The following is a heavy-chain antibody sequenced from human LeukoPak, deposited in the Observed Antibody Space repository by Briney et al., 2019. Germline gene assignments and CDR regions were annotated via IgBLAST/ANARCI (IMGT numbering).Heavy chain of an antibody. V-gene: IGHV3-21*01. D-gene: IGHD3-9*01. CDR3: ARDQPYDILTGYYNPYDY. Sequence: GGSLRLSCAASGFTFSSYSMNWVRQAPGKGLEWVSSISSSSSYIYYADSVKGRFTISRDNAKNSLYLQMNSLGAEDTAVYYCARDQPYDILTGYYNPYDYWGQGTLVTVSS. CDR2: ISSSSSYI. J-gene: IGHJ4*02. CDR1: GFTFSSYS.